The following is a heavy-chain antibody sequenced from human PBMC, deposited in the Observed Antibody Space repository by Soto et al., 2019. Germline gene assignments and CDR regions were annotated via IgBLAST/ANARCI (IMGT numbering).Heavy chain of an antibody. CDR1: GYSISNGYY. CDR3: ARVLGDRSWYDGLDY. J-gene: IGHJ4*02. CDR2: IYHSGTT. V-gene: IGHV4-38-2*01. Sequence: SETLSLTCDVSGYSISNGYYWGWIRQPPGEGLDWIGTIYHSGTTYYNPSLKSRVTISVDTSKNQFSLKLSSVTAADTAVYYCARVLGDRSWYDGLDYWGQGTLVTVSS. D-gene: IGHD6-13*01.